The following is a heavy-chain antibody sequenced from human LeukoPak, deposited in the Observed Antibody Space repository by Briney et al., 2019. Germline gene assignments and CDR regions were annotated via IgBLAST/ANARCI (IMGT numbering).Heavy chain of an antibody. V-gene: IGHV3-11*01. Sequence: GGSLRLSCAASGFTFSDYYMSWIRQAPGKGLEWVSYISSSGSTIYYADSVQGRFTISRDNAKNSLYLQMNSLRAEDAAVYYCARDGRDGDYLYWGQGTLVTVSS. D-gene: IGHD4-17*01. CDR3: ARDGRDGDYLY. CDR2: ISSSGSTI. J-gene: IGHJ4*02. CDR1: GFTFSDYY.